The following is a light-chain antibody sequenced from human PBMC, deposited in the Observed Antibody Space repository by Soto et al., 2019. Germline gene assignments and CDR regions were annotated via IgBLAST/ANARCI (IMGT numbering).Light chain of an antibody. CDR3: QQSYGSPPFP. Sequence: DIPLTQSPSPLSASVGDRVYITCRTRQDVSSYLNWYQAKPGKAPKLLVYEASTLESGVPSRFSGSGSGTDFTLTISSLQPEDSATYYCQQSYGSPPFPFGPGTRVDI. CDR2: EAS. CDR1: QDVSSY. V-gene: IGKV1-39*01. J-gene: IGKJ3*01.